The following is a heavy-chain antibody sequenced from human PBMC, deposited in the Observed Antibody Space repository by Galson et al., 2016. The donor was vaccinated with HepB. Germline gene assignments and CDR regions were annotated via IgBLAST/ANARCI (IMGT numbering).Heavy chain of an antibody. J-gene: IGHJ6*02. Sequence: SLRLSCAASGFTFSSYAMSWVRQAPGKGLEWVSAISGSGGSTYYADSVKGRFTISRDNSKNTLYVQMNSLRAEDTAVYYCAKHPLVYYYNVMDVWGQGATVTVSS. CDR2: ISGSGGST. CDR3: AKHPLVYYYNVMDV. CDR1: GFTFSSYA. V-gene: IGHV3-23*01. D-gene: IGHD3-16*01.